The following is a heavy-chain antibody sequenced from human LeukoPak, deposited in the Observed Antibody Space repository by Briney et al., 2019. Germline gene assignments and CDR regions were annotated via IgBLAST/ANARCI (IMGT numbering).Heavy chain of an antibody. CDR1: GYTFTSYG. V-gene: IGHV1-2*04. CDR3: ARADSFIAAAGTDYYYGMDV. CDR2: INPNSGGT. Sequence: ASVKVSCKASGYTFTSYGISWVRQAPGQGLEWMGWINPNSGGTNYAQKFQGWVTMTRDTSISTAYMELSRLRSDDTAVYYCARADSFIAAAGTDYYYGMDVWGQGTTVTVSS. D-gene: IGHD6-13*01. J-gene: IGHJ6*02.